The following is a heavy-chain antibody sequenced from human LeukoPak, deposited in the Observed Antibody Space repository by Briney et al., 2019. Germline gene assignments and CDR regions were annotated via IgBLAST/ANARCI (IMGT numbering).Heavy chain of an antibody. V-gene: IGHV3-23*01. Sequence: GGSLRPSCAASGFTFSSYAMSWVRQAPGKGLEWVSAISASGAYTYYTDSVKGRFTIARDNSKNALYLQMNSLRAEDTAVYYCAKAMAAAGEDSIDYWGQGTLVTVSS. J-gene: IGHJ4*02. CDR3: AKAMAAAGEDSIDY. D-gene: IGHD6-13*01. CDR1: GFTFSSYA. CDR2: ISASGAYT.